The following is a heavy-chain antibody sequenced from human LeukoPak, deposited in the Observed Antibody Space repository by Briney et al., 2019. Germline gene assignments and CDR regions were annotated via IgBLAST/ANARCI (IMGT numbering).Heavy chain of an antibody. J-gene: IGHJ6*03. CDR1: GFTFSTFA. CDR2: IFPSGGEI. D-gene: IGHD3-3*01. CDR3: AKSFREYYDFWSGYYHYYYYYMDV. Sequence: QSGGSLRLSCAASGFTFSTFAMIWVRQPPGKGLEWVSSIFPSGGEIHYADSVRGRFTISRDNSKSTLSLQMNSLRAEDTAVYYCAKSFREYYDFWSGYYHYYYYYMDVWGKGTTVTVSS. V-gene: IGHV3-23*01.